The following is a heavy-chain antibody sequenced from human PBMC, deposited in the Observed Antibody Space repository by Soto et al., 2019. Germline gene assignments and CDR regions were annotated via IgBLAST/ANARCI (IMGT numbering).Heavy chain of an antibody. Sequence: QVQVVESGGGVVQPGRSLRLSCTVSGFTFSGHAMHWVRQAPGKGLEWVGQIWYDGSNKYYGDSVKGRFTISRDNSKNILSVQADSLREDEPAVYYSARVGQSRGPSALDVWGQGTSVTVYS. CDR2: IWYDGSNK. D-gene: IGHD3-16*01. J-gene: IGHJ6*01. CDR1: GFTFSGHA. V-gene: IGHV3-33*01. CDR3: ARVGQSRGPSALDV.